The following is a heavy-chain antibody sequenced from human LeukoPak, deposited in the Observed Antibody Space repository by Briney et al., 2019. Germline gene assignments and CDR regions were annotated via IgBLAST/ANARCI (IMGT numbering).Heavy chain of an antibody. CDR3: ASPLDSSGYFDY. D-gene: IGHD3-22*01. Sequence: PSETLSLTCTVSGYSISSGYYWGWIRQPPGKGLEWIGSINHSGNTYYNPSLKGRVTISVDTSKNQFSLKLSSVTAADTAVYYCASPLDSSGYFDYWGQGTLVTVSS. CDR2: INHSGNT. CDR1: GYSISSGYY. J-gene: IGHJ4*02. V-gene: IGHV4-38-2*02.